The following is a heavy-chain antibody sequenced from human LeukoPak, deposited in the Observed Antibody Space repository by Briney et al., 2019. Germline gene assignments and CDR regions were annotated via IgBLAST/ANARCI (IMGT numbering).Heavy chain of an antibody. CDR2: IRYEGSNK. D-gene: IGHD3-22*01. Sequence: PGGSLRLSCAVSGFTFSRYGMHWVRQAPGKGLEWVAFIRYEGSNKYYADSVKGRFTISRDNSKNTLYLQMNSLRSEDTAVYYCAKDRSRYYYDSSGFSFDYWGQGTLVTVSS. J-gene: IGHJ4*02. V-gene: IGHV3-30*02. CDR3: AKDRSRYYYDSSGFSFDY. CDR1: GFTFSRYG.